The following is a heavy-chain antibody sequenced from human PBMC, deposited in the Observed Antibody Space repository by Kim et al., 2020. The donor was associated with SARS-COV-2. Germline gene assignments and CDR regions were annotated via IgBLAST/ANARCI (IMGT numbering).Heavy chain of an antibody. CDR3: ARRGCSSSRRVGKNFDY. V-gene: IGHV4-34*01. D-gene: IGHD6-6*01. Sequence: SETLSLTCAVYGGSFSGYYWSWIRQPPGKGLEWIGEINHSGSTNYNPSLKSRVTISVDPSKNQFSLKLSSVTAADTAVYYCARRGCSSSRRVGKNFDYWGNGTLVTVSS. CDR1: GGSFSGYY. J-gene: IGHJ4*01. CDR2: INHSGST.